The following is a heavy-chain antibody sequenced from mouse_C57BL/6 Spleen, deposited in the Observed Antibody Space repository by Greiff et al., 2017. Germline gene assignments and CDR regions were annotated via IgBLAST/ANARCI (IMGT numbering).Heavy chain of an antibody. CDR1: GFTFTDYY. CDR3: ARYTYYYGSSDWYFDV. J-gene: IGHJ1*03. Sequence: VQLKESGGGLVQPGGSLSLSCAASGFTFTDYYMSWVRQPPGKALEWLGFIRNKANGYTTEYSASVKGRFTISRDNSQSILYLQMNALRAEDSATYYCARYTYYYGSSDWYFDVWGTGTTVTVSS. D-gene: IGHD1-1*01. CDR2: IRNKANGYTT. V-gene: IGHV7-3*01.